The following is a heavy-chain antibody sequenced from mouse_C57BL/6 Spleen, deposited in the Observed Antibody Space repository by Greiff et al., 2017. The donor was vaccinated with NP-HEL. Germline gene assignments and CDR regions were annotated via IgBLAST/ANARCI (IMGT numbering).Heavy chain of an antibody. CDR2: IYPGDGDT. CDR1: GYAFSSYW. V-gene: IGHV1-80*01. J-gene: IGHJ2*01. Sequence: VQLQQSGAELVKPGASVKISCKASGYAFSSYWMNWVKQRPGKGLEWIGQIYPGDGDTNYNGKFKGKATLTADKSSSTAYMQLSSLTSEDSAVYFCARGTTVVADYFDYWGQGTTLTVSS. D-gene: IGHD1-1*01. CDR3: ARGTTVVADYFDY.